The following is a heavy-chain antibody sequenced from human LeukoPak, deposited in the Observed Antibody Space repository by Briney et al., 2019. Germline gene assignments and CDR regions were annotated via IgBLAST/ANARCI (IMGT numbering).Heavy chain of an antibody. J-gene: IGHJ3*02. V-gene: IGHV4-39*07. D-gene: IGHD2-2*01. CDR1: GDSVSRSDSY. CDR3: ARRRGYCSSTSCFDAFDI. Sequence: PSETLSLTCSVSGDSVSRSDSYWDWIRQPPGKGLEWIGTIYYSGRTYYSPSLKSRVTISVDKSKNQFSLKLSSVTAADTAVYYCARRRGYCSSTSCFDAFDIWGQGTMVTVSS. CDR2: IYYSGRT.